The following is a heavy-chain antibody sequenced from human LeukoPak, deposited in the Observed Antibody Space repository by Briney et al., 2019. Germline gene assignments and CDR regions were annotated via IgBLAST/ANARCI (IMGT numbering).Heavy chain of an antibody. Sequence: QPGGSLRLSCAASGFTVSSNYMSWARQAPGKGLEWVSVIYSGGSTYYADSVKGRFTVSRDNSKNTLYLQMNSLRAEDTAVYYCTRVVLMVYAKAFDIWGQGTMVTVSS. CDR3: TRVVLMVYAKAFDI. CDR1: GFTVSSNY. D-gene: IGHD2-8*01. J-gene: IGHJ3*02. V-gene: IGHV3-66*02. CDR2: IYSGGST.